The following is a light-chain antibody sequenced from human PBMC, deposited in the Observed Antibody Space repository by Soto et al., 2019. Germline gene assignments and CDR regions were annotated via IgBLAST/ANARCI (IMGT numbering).Light chain of an antibody. CDR1: SSDVGGYNY. J-gene: IGLJ1*01. CDR2: DVS. CDR3: CSYTSSSAPWV. V-gene: IGLV2-14*03. Sequence: QSALTQPASVSGSPGQSITISCTGTSSDVGGYNYVSWYQQHPGEAPKLMIYDVSDRPSGVSNRFSASKSGNTASLTISGLQPEDEVDYICCSYTSSSAPWVFGTGTQVTVL.